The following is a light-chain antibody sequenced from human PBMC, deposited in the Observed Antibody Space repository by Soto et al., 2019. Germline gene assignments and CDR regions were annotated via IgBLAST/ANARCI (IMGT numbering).Light chain of an antibody. Sequence: QSALTQPASVSGSPGQSITISCTGTSSDVGDNNYVSWYQQHPGKAPKLMIYDVTHRPSGISNRFSGSKSGNTASLTISGLQAEDEADYYCSSYTSSSTLYVFGTGTKGTVL. CDR3: SSYTSSSTLYV. CDR1: SSDVGDNNY. CDR2: DVT. V-gene: IGLV2-14*01. J-gene: IGLJ1*01.